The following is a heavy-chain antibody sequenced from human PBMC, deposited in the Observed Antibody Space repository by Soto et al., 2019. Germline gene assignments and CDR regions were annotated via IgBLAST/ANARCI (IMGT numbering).Heavy chain of an antibody. D-gene: IGHD4-4*01. CDR1: GGSFSGYY. J-gene: IGHJ5*02. CDR3: ARVGRYSNYDNWFDP. CDR2: INHSGST. V-gene: IGHV4-34*01. Sequence: SETLSLTCAVYGGSFSGYYWSWIRQPPGKGLEWIGEINHSGSTNYNPSLKSRVTISVDTSKNQFSLKLSSVTAADTAVYYCARVGRYSNYDNWFDPWGQGTLVTVSS.